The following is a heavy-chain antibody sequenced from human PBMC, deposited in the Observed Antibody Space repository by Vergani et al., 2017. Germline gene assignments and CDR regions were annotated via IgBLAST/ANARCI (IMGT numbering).Heavy chain of an antibody. D-gene: IGHD6-6*01. CDR1: GFIFSTYA. CDR2: VSWNSNSI. Sequence: EVQLLESGGDLVQPGGSLRLSCTASGFIFSTYAMSWVRQAPGKGLEWVSGVSWNSNSIGYADSVKGRFTISRDNAKNSLYLQMNSLRAEDTALYYCAKDLGASSGGGWFDPWGQGTLVTVSS. CDR3: AKDLGASSGGGWFDP. J-gene: IGHJ5*02. V-gene: IGHV3-9*01.